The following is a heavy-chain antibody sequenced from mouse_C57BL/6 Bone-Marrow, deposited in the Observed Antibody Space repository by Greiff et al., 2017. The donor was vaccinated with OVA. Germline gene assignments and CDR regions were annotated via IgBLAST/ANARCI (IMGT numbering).Heavy chain of an antibody. D-gene: IGHD2-5*01. Sequence: VNLVESGAELARPGASVKLSCKASGYTFTSYGISWVKQRTGQGLEWIGEIYPRSGNTYYNEKFKGKATLTADKSSSTAYMELRSLTSEDSAVYFCHSNYEKYAMDYWGQGTSVTVSS. CDR2: IYPRSGNT. V-gene: IGHV1-81*01. CDR1: GYTFTSYG. J-gene: IGHJ4*01. CDR3: HSNYEKYAMDY.